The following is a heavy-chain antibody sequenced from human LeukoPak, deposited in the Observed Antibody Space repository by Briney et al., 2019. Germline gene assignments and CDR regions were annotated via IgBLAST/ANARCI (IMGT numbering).Heavy chain of an antibody. V-gene: IGHV4-59*07. CDR2: MDNSGSS. D-gene: IGHD5-12*01. CDR3: ARSAEWLRNAFDI. Sequence: SDTLSLSCTVSGASTTHFYWNWIRQPPGKGLEWIGYMDNSGSSMHSPSLKSRVTISIDTSKNQFSLQLTSVTAADTAIYYCARSAEWLRNAFDIWGQGTMVRVSS. J-gene: IGHJ3*02. CDR1: GASTTHFY.